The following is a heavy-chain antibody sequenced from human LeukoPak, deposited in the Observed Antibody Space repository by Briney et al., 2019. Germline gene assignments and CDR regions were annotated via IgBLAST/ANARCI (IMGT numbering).Heavy chain of an antibody. CDR3: VPRDYEGPDY. CDR2: IIPILGIA. Sequence: PWASVKVSCKASGGTFSSYAISWVRQAPGQGLEWMGRIIPILGIANYAQKFQGRVTITADKSTSTAYMELSSLRSEDTAVYYCVPRDYEGPDYWGQGTLVTVSS. V-gene: IGHV1-69*04. CDR1: GGTFSSYA. J-gene: IGHJ4*02. D-gene: IGHD4-17*01.